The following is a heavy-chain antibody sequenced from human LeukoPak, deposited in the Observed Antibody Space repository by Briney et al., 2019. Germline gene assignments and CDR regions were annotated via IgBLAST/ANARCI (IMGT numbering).Heavy chain of an antibody. CDR1: GGSFSGYY. CDR3: ARVARNYDYVWGSYRYPYYYMDV. D-gene: IGHD3-16*02. J-gene: IGHJ6*03. V-gene: IGHV4-34*01. CDR2: INHSGST. Sequence: PSETLSLTCAVYGGSFSGYYWSWIRQPPGKGLEWIGEINHSGSTNYNPSLKSRVTIPVDTSKNQFSLKLSSVTAADTAVYYCARVARNYDYVWGSYRYPYYYMDVWGKGTTVTVSS.